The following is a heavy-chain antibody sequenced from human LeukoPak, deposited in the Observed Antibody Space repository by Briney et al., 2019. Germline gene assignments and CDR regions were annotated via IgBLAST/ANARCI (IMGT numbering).Heavy chain of an antibody. V-gene: IGHV3-30-3*01. CDR1: GFTFSSYA. D-gene: IGHD5-18*01. J-gene: IGHJ4*02. CDR3: ARGQGYSYGPDYFDY. CDR2: VSYDGSNK. Sequence: GGSLRLSCAASGFTFSSYALHWVRQAPGKGLEWVAIVSYDGSNKDYADSVKGRFTISRDNSRTPLYLQMNSLRPEDTALYFCARGQGYSYGPDYFDYWGQGTLVTVSS.